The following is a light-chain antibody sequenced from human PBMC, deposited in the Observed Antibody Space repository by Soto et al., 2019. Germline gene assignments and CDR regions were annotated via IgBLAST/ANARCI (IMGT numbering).Light chain of an antibody. J-gene: IGKJ4*01. CDR1: QDVSSK. CDR3: QQYIRWPLT. Sequence: EMVVTQSPATLSVSPGERVTLSCRTSQDVSSKLAWYQQKPGQPPSLLIYDASTRATGTPARFSGSGSGTEFTLAVSSLQYEDYALYFCQQYIRWPLTFGGGTKVEIK. CDR2: DAS. V-gene: IGKV3D-15*01.